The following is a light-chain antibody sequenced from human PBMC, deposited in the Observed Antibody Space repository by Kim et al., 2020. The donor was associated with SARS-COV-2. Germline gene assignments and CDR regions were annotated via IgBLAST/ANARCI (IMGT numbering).Light chain of an antibody. CDR3: QAWDSSTAV. CDR2: QDS. Sequence: SVSHRQTASITCSGDRLGEKYACWYQQKPGQTPVLVIYQDSKRPSGIPERVSGSNSGNTATLTISGTQAMDEADYYCQAWDSSTAVFGTGTKVTVL. J-gene: IGLJ1*01. CDR1: RLGEKY. V-gene: IGLV3-1*01.